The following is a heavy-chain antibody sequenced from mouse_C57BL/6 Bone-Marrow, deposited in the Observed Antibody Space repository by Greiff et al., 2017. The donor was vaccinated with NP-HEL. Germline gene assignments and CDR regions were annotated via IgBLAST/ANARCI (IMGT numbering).Heavy chain of an antibody. CDR2: IDPSDSYT. CDR3: ARWGDGYYVGFAY. V-gene: IGHV1-69*01. CDR1: GYTFTSYW. Sequence: VKLQQPGAELVMPGASVKLSCKASGYTFTSYWMHWVKQRPGQGLEWIGEIDPSDSYTNYNQKFKGKSTLTVDKSSSTAYMQLSSLTSEDSAVYYCARWGDGYYVGFAYWGQGTLVTVSA. D-gene: IGHD2-3*01. J-gene: IGHJ3*01.